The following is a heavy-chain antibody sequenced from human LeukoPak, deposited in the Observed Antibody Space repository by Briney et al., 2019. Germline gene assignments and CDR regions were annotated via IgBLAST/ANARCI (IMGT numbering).Heavy chain of an antibody. J-gene: IGHJ4*02. Sequence: PGGSLRLSCAASGFTFSSYGMHWVRQAPGKGLEWVAVISYDGSNKYYADSVKGRFTISRDNSKNTLYLQMNSLRAEDTAVHYCAKPHLVGSGAFDYWGQGTLVTVSS. CDR3: AKPHLVGSGAFDY. D-gene: IGHD6-19*01. V-gene: IGHV3-30*18. CDR1: GFTFSSYG. CDR2: ISYDGSNK.